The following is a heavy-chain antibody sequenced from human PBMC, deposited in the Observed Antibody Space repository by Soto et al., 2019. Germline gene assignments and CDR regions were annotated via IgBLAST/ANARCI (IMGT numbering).Heavy chain of an antibody. Sequence: EVQLVESGGGLVQPGGSLKLSCAASGFTFSGSAMHWVRQASGKGLEWVGRIRSKANSYATAYAASVKGRFTISRDDSKNTAYLQMNSLKTEDTAVYHCTRTHMITFGGVIVLDYYAMDVWGQGTTVTVSS. CDR3: TRTHMITFGGVIVLDYYAMDV. J-gene: IGHJ6*02. V-gene: IGHV3-73*02. CDR2: IRSKANSYAT. D-gene: IGHD3-16*02. CDR1: GFTFSGSA.